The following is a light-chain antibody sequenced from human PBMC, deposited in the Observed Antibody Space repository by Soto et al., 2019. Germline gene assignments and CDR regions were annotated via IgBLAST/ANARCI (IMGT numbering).Light chain of an antibody. CDR1: SSDVGGYNY. Sequence: ALTQPASVSGSPGQSITISCTGSSSDVGGYNYVSWYQHHPGKVPKLMIYEVSNRPSGVSNRFSGSKSGNTASLSISGLQAEDEADYYCSSYTTSYPQVFGGGTKVTVL. CDR3: SSYTTSYPQV. J-gene: IGLJ3*02. CDR2: EVS. V-gene: IGLV2-14*01.